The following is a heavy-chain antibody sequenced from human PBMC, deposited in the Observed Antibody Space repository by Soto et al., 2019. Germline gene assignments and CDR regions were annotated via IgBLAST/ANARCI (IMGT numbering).Heavy chain of an antibody. D-gene: IGHD3-10*01. CDR1: GYTFTSYY. CDR3: ARDRGGYYGSGSYPPIYGMDV. Sequence: ASVKVSCKASGYTFTSYYMHWVRQAPGQGLEWMGIINPSGGSTSYAQKFQGRVTMTRDTSTSTVYMELSSLRSEDTAVYYCARDRGGYYGSGSYPPIYGMDVWGQGTTVTVSS. CDR2: INPSGGST. J-gene: IGHJ6*02. V-gene: IGHV1-46*01.